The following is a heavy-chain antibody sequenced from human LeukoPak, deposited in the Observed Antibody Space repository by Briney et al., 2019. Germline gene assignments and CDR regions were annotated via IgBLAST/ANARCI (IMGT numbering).Heavy chain of an antibody. CDR1: GGTFSSYA. CDR2: IIPILGIA. Sequence: SVKVSCKASGGTFSSYAISWVRQAPGQGLEWMGRIIPILGIANYAQKFQGRVTITADKSTSTAYMELSSLRSEDTAVYYCAREPHDYGVDYWGQGTLVTVSS. D-gene: IGHD4-17*01. V-gene: IGHV1-69*04. J-gene: IGHJ4*02. CDR3: AREPHDYGVDY.